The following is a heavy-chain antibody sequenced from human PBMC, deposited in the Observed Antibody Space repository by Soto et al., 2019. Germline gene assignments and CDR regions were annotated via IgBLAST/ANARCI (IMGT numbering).Heavy chain of an antibody. Sequence: GASVKVSCKASGYTFTSYAMHWVRQAPGQRLEWMGWINAGNGNTKYSQKFQGRATITRDTSASTAYMELSSLRSEDTAVYYCARVSGSYYDFWSGPRGGFYMDVWGKGTTVTVSS. J-gene: IGHJ6*03. D-gene: IGHD3-3*01. CDR2: INAGNGNT. V-gene: IGHV1-3*01. CDR3: ARVSGSYYDFWSGPRGGFYMDV. CDR1: GYTFTSYA.